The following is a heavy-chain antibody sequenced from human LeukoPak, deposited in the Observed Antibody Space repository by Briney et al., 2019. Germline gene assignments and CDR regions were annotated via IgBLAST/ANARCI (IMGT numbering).Heavy chain of an antibody. D-gene: IGHD2-2*01. CDR3: ARDEGCSSTSCLFDY. V-gene: IGHV1-46*01. CDR2: INPSGGST. Sequence: EASVKVSCKASGYTFTSYYMHWVRQAPGQGLEWMGIINPSGGSTNYAQKFQGRVTMTRDMSTSTVYMELSSLRSEDTAVYYCARDEGCSSTSCLFDYWGQGTLVTVSS. CDR1: GYTFTSYY. J-gene: IGHJ4*02.